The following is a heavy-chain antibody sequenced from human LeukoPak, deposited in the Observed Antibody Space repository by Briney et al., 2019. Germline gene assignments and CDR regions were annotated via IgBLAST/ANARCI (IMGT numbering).Heavy chain of an antibody. J-gene: IGHJ5*02. Sequence: GGSLSLSCVVSGFTLSVYPMNWVRKAPEKALEWVSLISTSGDTYYADSVKGRFTISRDNSKNTLFVQMSSLRAEDTAIYYCAIDLDSSGRYGDNWLDPWGQGTLVTVSS. CDR3: AIDLDSSGRYGDNWLDP. CDR1: GFTLSVYP. CDR2: ISTSGDT. D-gene: IGHD6-19*01. V-gene: IGHV3-23*01.